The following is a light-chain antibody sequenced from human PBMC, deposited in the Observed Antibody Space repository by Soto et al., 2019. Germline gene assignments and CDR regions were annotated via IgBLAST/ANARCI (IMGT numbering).Light chain of an antibody. V-gene: IGLV2-14*01. Sequence: QSVLTQPASVSGSPGQSITISCTGTSCDVGGYNYVSWYQQPPGTAPKLMICEVSNRPSGVSNRFSGSKSGDTASLTISGLEDEDEDDYDCSSYTSSSTLKFGGGTKLTVL. CDR1: SCDVGGYNY. CDR2: EVS. J-gene: IGLJ3*02. CDR3: SSYTSSSTLK.